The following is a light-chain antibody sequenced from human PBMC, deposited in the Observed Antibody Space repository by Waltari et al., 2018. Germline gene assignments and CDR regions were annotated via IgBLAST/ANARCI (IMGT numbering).Light chain of an antibody. V-gene: IGLV2-14*03. Sequence: QSALTQPASVSGSPGQSITISCIGSSSDVGAYDYVSWYQQYPGKAPRLMIYDVTSRPSVVSYRFSGSKSGNTASLTISGLQAEDEADYYCCSHTSTSTLVFGTGTKVTVL. CDR3: CSHTSTSTLV. CDR2: DVT. CDR1: SSDVGAYDY. J-gene: IGLJ1*01.